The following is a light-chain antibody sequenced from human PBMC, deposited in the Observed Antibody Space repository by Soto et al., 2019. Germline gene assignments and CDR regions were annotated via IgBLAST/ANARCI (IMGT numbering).Light chain of an antibody. CDR3: TSYTGDTTYV. V-gene: IGLV2-14*01. J-gene: IGLJ1*01. Sequence: QSALTQPASVSGSPGQSITISCTATSSDVSDYRYVSWYQQHPGKVPKLIIYEVNNRPSGVSNRFSGSKSGNTASLSISGLQAEDEADYYCTSYTGDTTYVFGTGTKVTVL. CDR1: SSDVSDYRY. CDR2: EVN.